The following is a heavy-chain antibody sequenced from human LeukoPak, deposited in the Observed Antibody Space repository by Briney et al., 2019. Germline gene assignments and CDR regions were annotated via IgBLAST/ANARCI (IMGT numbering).Heavy chain of an antibody. CDR3: ARMGPEMATIRDY. J-gene: IGHJ4*02. CDR1: GGSFSGYY. V-gene: IGHV4-34*01. D-gene: IGHD5-24*01. CDR2: INHSGST. Sequence: SETLPLTCAVYGGSFSGYYWSWIRQPPGKGLEWIGEINHSGSTNYNPSLKSRVTISVDTSENQFSLKLSSATAADTAVYYCARMGPEMATIRDYWGQGTLVTVSS.